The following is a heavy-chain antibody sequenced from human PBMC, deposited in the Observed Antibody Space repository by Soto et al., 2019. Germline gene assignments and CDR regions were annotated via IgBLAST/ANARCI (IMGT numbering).Heavy chain of an antibody. J-gene: IGHJ4*02. D-gene: IGHD3-3*01. Sequence: ASVKVSCKASGYTLTSYAIYWVRQSPGQRLEWMGWINAGNGNTRYSEKFQARVTITRDKSASTAYMELSSLKSEDTAVYYCARGYLEWLLYPPQFDHWGQGTLVTVSS. CDR2: INAGNGNT. V-gene: IGHV1-3*01. CDR1: GYTLTSYA. CDR3: ARGYLEWLLYPPQFDH.